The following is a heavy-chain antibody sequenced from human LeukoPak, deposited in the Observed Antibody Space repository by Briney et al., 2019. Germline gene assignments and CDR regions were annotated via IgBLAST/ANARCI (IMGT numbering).Heavy chain of an antibody. CDR3: TNYYDSSGYFPFDY. J-gene: IGHJ4*02. Sequence: PGGSLRLSCAASGFTFSGSAIHWVRQASGKGLEWDGRIRSKANSYATAYAASVKGRFTISRDDSKNTAYLQMNSLKTEDTTVYYCTNYYDSSGYFPFDYWGQGTLVTVSS. CDR1: GFTFSGSA. V-gene: IGHV3-73*01. CDR2: IRSKANSYAT. D-gene: IGHD3-22*01.